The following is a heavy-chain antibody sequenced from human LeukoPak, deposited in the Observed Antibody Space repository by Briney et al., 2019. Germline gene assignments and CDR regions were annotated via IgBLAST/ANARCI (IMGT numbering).Heavy chain of an antibody. Sequence: SETLSLTCTVSGGSVSSGSYYWSWLRQPPGEGLEWIGDIYYSGSIKYNPSLKSRVTMSVDTSKNQFSLKLSSVTAADTAIYYCARENPSGYYNRPIDYWGQGTLVTVSS. J-gene: IGHJ4*02. CDR1: GGSVSSGSYY. D-gene: IGHD3-22*01. CDR3: ARENPSGYYNRPIDY. CDR2: IYYSGSI. V-gene: IGHV4-61*01.